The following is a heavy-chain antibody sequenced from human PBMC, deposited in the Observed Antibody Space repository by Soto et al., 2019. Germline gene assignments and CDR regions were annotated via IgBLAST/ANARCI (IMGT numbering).Heavy chain of an antibody. Sequence: GASVKVSCKASGGTVSSDAIRWVRQAPGQGLEWMGGIIPIFGTANYAQKFQGRVTITADESTSTAYMELSSLRSEDTAVYYCARVGTEARNYYYYGMDVWGQGTKVTVSS. CDR3: ARVGTEARNYYYYGMDV. V-gene: IGHV1-69*13. CDR2: IIPIFGTA. CDR1: GGTVSSDA. J-gene: IGHJ6*02. D-gene: IGHD6-6*01.